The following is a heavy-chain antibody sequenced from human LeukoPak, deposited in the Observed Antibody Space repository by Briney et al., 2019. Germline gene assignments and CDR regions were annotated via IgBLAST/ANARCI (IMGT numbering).Heavy chain of an antibody. V-gene: IGHV4-4*07. J-gene: IGHJ3*01. D-gene: IGHD6-6*01. Sequence: SKTLSLTCTVSGGSISTYYWSLIRQPAGKGLEWIGRIYASGNTNYNPSLKSRVTMSLDTSKNQFSLRLTSVTAADTAVYYCAREYSSSSGKNAFDVWGQGTMVTVSS. CDR3: AREYSSSSGKNAFDV. CDR2: IYASGNT. CDR1: GGSISTYY.